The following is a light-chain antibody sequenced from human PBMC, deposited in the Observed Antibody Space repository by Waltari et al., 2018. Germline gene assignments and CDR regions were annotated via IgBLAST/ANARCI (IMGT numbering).Light chain of an antibody. CDR1: QSISSW. Sequence: IQMTQDPSTLSASVGDRVSITCRASQSISSWLAWYQQKPGKAPKLLIYKASSLESGVPSRFSGSGSGTEFTFTISSLQPNDFATDYCQQYNSYSPVTFGQATKVEIK. V-gene: IGKV1-5*03. CDR3: QQYNSYSPVT. J-gene: IGKJ1*01. CDR2: KAS.